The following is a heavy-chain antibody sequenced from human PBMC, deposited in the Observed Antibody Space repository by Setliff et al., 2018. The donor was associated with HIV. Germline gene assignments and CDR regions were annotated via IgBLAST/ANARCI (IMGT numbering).Heavy chain of an antibody. Sequence: SETLSLTCTVSGGSISSHYWSWIRQPPGKGLEWIGFIYYSGSSNYNPSLKSRVTISVDTSKNQFSLKLSSVTASDTAVYYCARVTYFYYYYMDVWGQGTTVTVSS. V-gene: IGHV4-59*08. D-gene: IGHD5-18*01. CDR1: GGSISSHY. CDR2: IYYSGSS. CDR3: ARVTYFYYYYMDV. J-gene: IGHJ6*02.